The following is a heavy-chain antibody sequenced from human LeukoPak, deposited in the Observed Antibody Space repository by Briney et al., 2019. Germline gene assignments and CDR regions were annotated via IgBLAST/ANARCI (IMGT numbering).Heavy chain of an antibody. CDR2: IYNDGGT. J-gene: IGHJ4*02. V-gene: IGHV3-53*01. CDR3: AGRQGRYPHIYFYH. D-gene: IGHD3-16*02. Sequence: SGGSLILSCAASGSTVSSNYMSWVRQAPGKGLEWVSVIYNDGGTYYADSVKGRFTISRDNSKNTLYLQMNSLTAEDTAVYYCAGRQGRYPHIYFYHWGQVTLVTVSS. CDR1: GSTVSSNY.